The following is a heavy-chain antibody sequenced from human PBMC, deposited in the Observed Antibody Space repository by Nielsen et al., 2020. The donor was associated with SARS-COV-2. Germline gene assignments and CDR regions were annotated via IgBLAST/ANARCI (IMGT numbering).Heavy chain of an antibody. D-gene: IGHD3-10*01. Sequence: GGSLRLSCAASAFTFSTYWMHWVRQAPGKGLVWVSRINSDGSSTSYADSVKGRFTISRDNAKNTLYLQMNSLRAEDTAVYYCARRGRASWFDAFDIWGQGTMVTVSS. CDR2: INSDGSST. CDR3: ARRGRASWFDAFDI. J-gene: IGHJ3*02. V-gene: IGHV3-74*01. CDR1: AFTFSTYW.